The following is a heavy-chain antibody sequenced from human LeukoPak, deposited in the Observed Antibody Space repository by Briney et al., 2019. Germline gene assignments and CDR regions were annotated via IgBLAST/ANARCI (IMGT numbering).Heavy chain of an antibody. D-gene: IGHD5-18*01. CDR3: ARGDIRGYSYGNFDY. CDR2: ISGSGAST. CDR1: GFTLSTNA. Sequence: PGGSLRLSCLTSGFTLSTNAMSWVRQAPGKGLEWISGISGSGASTYYADSVKGRFTISRDDSRNTLYLQMNSLRAEDTAVYYCARGDIRGYSYGNFDYWGQGTLVTVSS. J-gene: IGHJ4*02. V-gene: IGHV3-23*01.